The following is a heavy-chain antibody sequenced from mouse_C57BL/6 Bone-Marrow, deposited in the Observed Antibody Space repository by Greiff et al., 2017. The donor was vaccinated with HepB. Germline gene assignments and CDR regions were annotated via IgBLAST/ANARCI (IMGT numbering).Heavy chain of an antibody. Sequence: QVQLQQSGAELARPGASVKLSCKASGYTFTSYGISWVKQRTGQGLEWIGEIYPRSGNTYYNEKFKGKATLTADKSSSTAYMELRSLTSEDSAVYFCAREEGTTVVATDWYFDVWGTGTTVTVSS. CDR3: AREEGTTVVATDWYFDV. CDR1: GYTFTSYG. V-gene: IGHV1-81*01. J-gene: IGHJ1*03. D-gene: IGHD1-1*01. CDR2: IYPRSGNT.